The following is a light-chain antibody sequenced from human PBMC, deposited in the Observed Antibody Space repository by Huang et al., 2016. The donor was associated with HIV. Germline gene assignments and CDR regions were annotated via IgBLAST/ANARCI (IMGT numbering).Light chain of an antibody. CDR3: QQYNNWPPYT. CDR2: GAS. CDR1: QSVGSN. V-gene: IGKV3-15*01. Sequence: EIVMTQSPATLSVSPGERATLSCRASQSVGSNLAWYQQKPGQAPRLLIYGASTSATGIPARFSGSGSGTEFTLTISSLQSEDFAVYYCQQYNNWPPYTFGQGTKLEIK. J-gene: IGKJ2*01.